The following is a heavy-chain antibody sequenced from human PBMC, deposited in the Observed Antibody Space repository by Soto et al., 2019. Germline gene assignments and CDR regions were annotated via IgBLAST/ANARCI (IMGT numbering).Heavy chain of an antibody. V-gene: IGHV4-39*01. CDR2: IYYSGST. CDR3: AGNVDTAMGPHNWFDP. CDR1: GGSISSSSYY. J-gene: IGHJ5*02. Sequence: QLQLQESGPGLVKPSETLSLTCTVSGGSISSSSYYWGWIRQPPGKGLEWIGSIYYSGSTYYNPSLKSRVTISVDTSKNQFSLKLSSVTAADTAVYYCAGNVDTAMGPHNWFDPWGQGTLVTVSS. D-gene: IGHD5-18*01.